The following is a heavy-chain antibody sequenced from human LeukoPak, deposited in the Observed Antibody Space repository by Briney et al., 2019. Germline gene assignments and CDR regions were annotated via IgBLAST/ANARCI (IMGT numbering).Heavy chain of an antibody. V-gene: IGHV3-15*01. J-gene: IGHJ4*02. CDR3: TTESMIVVVISN. Sequence: GGSLRLSCAASGFTFSNAWMSWVRQAPGKGLEWVGRIKSKTDGGTTDYAAPVKGRFTISRDDSKNTLYLRMNSLKTEDTAVYYCTTESMIVVVISNWGQGTLVTVSS. CDR1: GFTFSNAW. D-gene: IGHD3-22*01. CDR2: IKSKTDGGTT.